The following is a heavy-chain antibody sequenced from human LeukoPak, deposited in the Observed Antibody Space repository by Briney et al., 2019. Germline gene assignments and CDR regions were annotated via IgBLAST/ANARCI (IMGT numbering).Heavy chain of an antibody. J-gene: IGHJ6*02. CDR3: AKGLATPYYYYGMDV. Sequence: GGSLRLSCAASGFTFSSYSMNWVRQAPGKGLEWVSSISSSSNYKYYADSVKGRFTISRDNSKNTLYLQMNSLRAEDTAVYYCAKGLATPYYYYGMDVWGQGTTVTVSS. CDR2: ISSSSNYK. V-gene: IGHV3-21*04. CDR1: GFTFSSYS. D-gene: IGHD2-15*01.